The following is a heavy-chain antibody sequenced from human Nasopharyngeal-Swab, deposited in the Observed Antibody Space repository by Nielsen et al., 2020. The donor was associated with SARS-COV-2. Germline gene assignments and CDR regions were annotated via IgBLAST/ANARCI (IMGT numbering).Heavy chain of an antibody. D-gene: IGHD3-3*01. CDR2: ISGDGSNT. CDR3: ARDRNGFIYYYYGMDV. J-gene: IGHJ6*02. Sequence: SQTPSSVASRFSPSSYWTHWVRQVPGKWLVWVSRISGDGSNTFYADSVKGRFTISRDNAKNTLYLQMNSLRAEDTAVYYCARDRNGFIYYYYGMDVWGQGTTVTVSS. V-gene: IGHV3-74*01. CDR1: RFSPSSYW.